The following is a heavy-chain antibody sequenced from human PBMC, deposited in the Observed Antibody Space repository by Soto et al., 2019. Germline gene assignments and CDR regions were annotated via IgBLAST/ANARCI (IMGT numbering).Heavy chain of an antibody. D-gene: IGHD3-10*01. Sequence: SETLSLTCAVSSGSISSSNWWSWVRQPPGKGLEWIGEIYHSGSTNYNPSLKSRVTISVDKSKNQFSLKLSSVTAADTAVYYCRVVRGAVLYMDVWGKGTTVTVSS. V-gene: IGHV4-4*02. J-gene: IGHJ6*03. CDR1: SGSISSSNW. CDR3: RVVRGAVLYMDV. CDR2: IYHSGST.